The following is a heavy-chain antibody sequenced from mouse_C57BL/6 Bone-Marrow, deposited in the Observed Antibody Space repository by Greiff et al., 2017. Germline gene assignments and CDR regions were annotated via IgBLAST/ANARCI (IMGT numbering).Heavy chain of an antibody. CDR1: GFTFSSYG. J-gene: IGHJ3*01. V-gene: IGHV5-6*01. Sequence: EVHLVESGGDLVKPGGSLKLSCAASGFTFSSYGMSWVRQTPDKRLEWVATISSGGSYTYYPDSVKGRFTISRDTAKNTLYLQMSSLKSEDTAMYYCARRGYPWFAYWGQGTLVTVSA. CDR2: ISSGGSYT. D-gene: IGHD3-1*01. CDR3: ARRGYPWFAY.